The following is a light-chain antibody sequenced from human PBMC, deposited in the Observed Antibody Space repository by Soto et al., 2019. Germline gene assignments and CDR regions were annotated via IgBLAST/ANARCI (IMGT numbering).Light chain of an antibody. CDR2: EVS. J-gene: IGLJ3*02. V-gene: IGLV2-14*01. CDR3: SSYTSSSNGV. Sequence: QSALTQPASVSGSPGQSITISCTGTSSDVGGYNYVTWYQQHPGKAPKLMIYEVSNRPSGVSNRFSGSKSGNTASLTISGLQAEDEADYYCSSYTSSSNGVFGGGTKVTV. CDR1: SSDVGGYNY.